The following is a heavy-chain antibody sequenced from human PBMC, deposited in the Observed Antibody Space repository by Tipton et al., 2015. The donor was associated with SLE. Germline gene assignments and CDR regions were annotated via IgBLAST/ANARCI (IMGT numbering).Heavy chain of an antibody. CDR3: ARLGAFDI. CDR2: INHSGST. V-gene: IGHV4-34*01. Sequence: TLSLTCAVYGGSFSDYYWNWIRQPPGKGLEWIGEINHSGSTNYNPSPKSRITISVGTSKNQFSLKLYSVTAADTAVYYCARLGAFDIWGQGTMVNVSS. CDR1: GGSFSDYY. J-gene: IGHJ3*02. D-gene: IGHD7-27*01.